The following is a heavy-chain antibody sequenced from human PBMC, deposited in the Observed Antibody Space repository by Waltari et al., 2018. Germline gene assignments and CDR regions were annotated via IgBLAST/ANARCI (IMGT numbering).Heavy chain of an antibody. CDR3: ATGSFQGPFDI. Sequence: QVQLQESGPGLVKPSETLSLTCTVSVGSISRYYWSWIRQPPGKGLEWIGYIYYSGSTNYNPSLKSRVTISVDTSKNQFSLKLSSVTAADTAVYYCATGSFQGPFDIWGQGTMVTVSS. J-gene: IGHJ3*02. V-gene: IGHV4-59*01. CDR2: IYYSGST. CDR1: VGSISRYY.